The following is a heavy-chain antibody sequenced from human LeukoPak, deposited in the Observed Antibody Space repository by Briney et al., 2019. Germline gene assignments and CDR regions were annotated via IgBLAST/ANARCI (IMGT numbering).Heavy chain of an antibody. CDR2: IWYDGSNK. D-gene: IGHD5/OR15-5a*01. V-gene: IGHV3-33*01. J-gene: IGHJ4*02. Sequence: GGSLRLSCAASGFTFSSYGMHWVRQAPGKGLEWVAVIWYDGSNKFYADSVKGRFTISRDNSKNTLYLQMNSLRAEDTAVYYCARDDVVSGTGLGDYWGQGTLVTVSS. CDR1: GFTFSSYG. CDR3: ARDDVVSGTGLGDY.